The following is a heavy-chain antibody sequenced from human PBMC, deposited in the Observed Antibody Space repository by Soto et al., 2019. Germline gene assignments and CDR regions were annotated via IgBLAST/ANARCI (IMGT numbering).Heavy chain of an antibody. Sequence: SETLSLTCTVSGGSISSSSYYWGWIRQPPGKGLVWIGSIYYSGSTYYNPSLKSRVTISVDTSKNQFSLKLSSVTAADTAVYYCARRGDYYDSSGYYQPHFDYWGQGTLVTVSS. CDR2: IYYSGST. V-gene: IGHV4-39*01. J-gene: IGHJ4*02. CDR3: ARRGDYYDSSGYYQPHFDY. D-gene: IGHD3-22*01. CDR1: GGSISSSSYY.